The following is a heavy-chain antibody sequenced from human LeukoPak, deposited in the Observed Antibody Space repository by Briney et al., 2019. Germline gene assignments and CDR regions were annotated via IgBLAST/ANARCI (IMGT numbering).Heavy chain of an antibody. Sequence: PSGTLSLTCAVSDGSFSSSNWWSWVRQPPGKGLEWIGEIYHSGSINYNPSLKSRVTISVDKSKNQFSLKLSSVTATDTAVYYCARDMITFGGVIVPLGYWGQGTLVTVSS. CDR3: ARDMITFGGVIVPLGY. J-gene: IGHJ4*02. CDR2: IYHSGSI. D-gene: IGHD3-16*02. V-gene: IGHV4-4*02. CDR1: DGSFSSSNW.